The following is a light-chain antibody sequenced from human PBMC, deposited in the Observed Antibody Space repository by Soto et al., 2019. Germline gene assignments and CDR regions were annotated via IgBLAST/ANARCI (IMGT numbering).Light chain of an antibody. CDR2: SNN. CDR1: SSNIGSNT. J-gene: IGLJ2*01. Sequence: QSVLTQPTSASGTPGQRVTISCSGGSSNIGSNTVNWYQQLPGTAPKLVIYSNNQRPSGVPDRFSGSKSGTSASLAISGLQSEVECDYYCVAWDDSLNGYVVFGGGTQLTVL. V-gene: IGLV1-44*01. CDR3: VAWDDSLNGYVV.